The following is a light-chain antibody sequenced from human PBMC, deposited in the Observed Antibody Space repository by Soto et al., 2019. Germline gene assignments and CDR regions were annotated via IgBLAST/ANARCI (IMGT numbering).Light chain of an antibody. CDR2: DTS. V-gene: IGKV3-15*01. J-gene: IGKJ1*01. CDR3: QQYGSSGT. CDR1: QGIGDT. Sequence: EVVMMQSPATLSVSPGECATLSCRASQGIGDTLASYPHKPGQTPRLLIYDTSTRATGVPTTFSPSRSGAEFTLTINSLQSEDFAVYYCQQYGSSGTFGQGTKVDIK.